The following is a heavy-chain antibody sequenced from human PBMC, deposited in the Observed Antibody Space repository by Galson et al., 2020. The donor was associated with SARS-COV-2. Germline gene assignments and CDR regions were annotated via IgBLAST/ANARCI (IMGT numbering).Heavy chain of an antibody. J-gene: IGHJ6*03. V-gene: IGHV3-48*04. D-gene: IGHD1-1*01. Sequence: GESLKISCAASGFTFSSYSINWVRRAPGRGLEWLSYISGTTSPIYYADSVKGRFTISRDNAKNSLYLQMNSLRAEDTAVYYCARGAGCPNCYYYLDVWGKGTTVTVS. CDR1: GFTFSSYS. CDR3: ARGAGCPNCYYYLDV. CDR2: ISGTTSPI.